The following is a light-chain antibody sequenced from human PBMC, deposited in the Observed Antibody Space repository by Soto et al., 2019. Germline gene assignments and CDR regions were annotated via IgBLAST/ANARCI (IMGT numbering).Light chain of an antibody. J-gene: IGKJ5*01. CDR1: QSVRSDF. Sequence: EIVLTQSPVTLSVSPGERATLSCRASQSVRSDFLAWYQQKHGQPPRLLIYGASSRATGTSDRFSGSGSGTDFTLSISRLEPEDFAVYYCQQYGGSLITFGQGTRLEIK. CDR3: QQYGGSLIT. V-gene: IGKV3-20*01. CDR2: GAS.